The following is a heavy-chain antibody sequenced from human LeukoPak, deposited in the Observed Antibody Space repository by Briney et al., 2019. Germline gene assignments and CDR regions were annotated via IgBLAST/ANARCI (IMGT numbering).Heavy chain of an antibody. V-gene: IGHV3-15*01. Sequence: GGSLRLSCTASGFTVSTNYMNWVRQAPGKGLEWVGRIKSKTDGGTTDYAAPVKGRFTISRDDSKTTLYLQVNSLKSEDAAVYYCSAGSVATKAYFDYWGQGSLVTVSS. CDR2: IKSKTDGGTT. J-gene: IGHJ4*02. CDR1: GFTVSTNY. CDR3: SAGSVATKAYFDY. D-gene: IGHD5-12*01.